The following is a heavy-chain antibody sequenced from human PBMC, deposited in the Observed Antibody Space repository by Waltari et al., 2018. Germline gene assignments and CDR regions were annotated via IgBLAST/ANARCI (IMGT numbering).Heavy chain of an antibody. J-gene: IGHJ4*02. CDR3: ARPYASGWYINFDD. V-gene: IGHV3-7*01. CDR1: GFTFRSYW. CDR2: IKQDGMKK. D-gene: IGHD6-19*01. Sequence: EVQLVESGGGLVQPGGSLRLSCAASGFTFRSYWMSWVRQAPGKGLEWVANIKQDGMKKYYLDSEKGRCTSSKDNAKNSRYLQMNSLIADDTAVYYCARPYASGWYINFDDWGQGTLVTVSS.